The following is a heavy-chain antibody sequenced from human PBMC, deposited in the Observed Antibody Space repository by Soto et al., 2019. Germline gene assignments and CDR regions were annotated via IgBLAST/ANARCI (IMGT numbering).Heavy chain of an antibody. Sequence: PGESLKISCKGSGYSFTSYWISWVRQMPGKGLEWMGRIDPSDSYTNYSPSFQGHVTISADKSISTAYLQWSSLKASDTAMYYCARHTGDRGYSYGQYYYAMDVWGPGTTVTLAS. CDR3: ARHTGDRGYSYGQYYYAMDV. V-gene: IGHV5-10-1*01. D-gene: IGHD5-18*01. J-gene: IGHJ6*02. CDR2: IDPSDSYT. CDR1: GYSFTSYW.